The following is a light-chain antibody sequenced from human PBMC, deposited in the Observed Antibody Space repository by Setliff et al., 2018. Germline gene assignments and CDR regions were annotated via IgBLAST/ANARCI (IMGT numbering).Light chain of an antibody. Sequence: QSVLTQPPSASGTPGQRVTISCSGSSSNIGSNTVNWYQQPPGTAPKLLIYRNNQRPSGVPDRFSGSKSGTSASLAISGLQSEDEADYYCAAWDDSLNGYVFGTGT. CDR1: SSNIGSNT. CDR2: RNN. J-gene: IGLJ1*01. V-gene: IGLV1-44*01. CDR3: AAWDDSLNGYV.